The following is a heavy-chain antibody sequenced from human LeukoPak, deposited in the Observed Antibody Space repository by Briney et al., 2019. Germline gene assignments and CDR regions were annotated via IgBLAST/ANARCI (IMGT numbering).Heavy chain of an antibody. CDR1: GGTFTSYA. V-gene: IGHV1-69*13. CDR3: ARGSYCSSTSCSRGRFDP. Sequence: SVKVSCKASGGTFTSYAISWVRQAPGQGLEWMGGIIPIFGTANYAQKFQGRVTITADESTSTAYMELSSLRFEDTAVYYCARGSYCSSTSCSRGRFDPWGQGTLVTVSS. J-gene: IGHJ5*02. CDR2: IIPIFGTA. D-gene: IGHD2-2*01.